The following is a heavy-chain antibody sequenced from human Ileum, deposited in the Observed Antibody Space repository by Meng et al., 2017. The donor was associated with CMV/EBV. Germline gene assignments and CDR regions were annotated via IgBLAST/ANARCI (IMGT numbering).Heavy chain of an antibody. CDR3: ARGHDGYNFNY. Sequence: GESLKISCGASGFTFSNYWMHWVRQAPGKGLEWVSVIYSGGSTYYADSVKGRFTISRDNSKNTLYLQMNSLRAEDTAVYYCARGHDGYNFNYWGQGTLVTVSS. CDR2: IYSGGST. CDR1: GFTFSNYW. D-gene: IGHD5-24*01. V-gene: IGHV3-53*05. J-gene: IGHJ4*02.